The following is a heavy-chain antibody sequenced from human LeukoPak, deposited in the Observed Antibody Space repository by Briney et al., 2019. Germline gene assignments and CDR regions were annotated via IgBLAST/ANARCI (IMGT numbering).Heavy chain of an antibody. Sequence: GGSLKLSCAASGFTFSTYWMHWVRQTPGRGLVWVSRINSDGSTVNYADSVKGRFTISRDNAKNTLYLQMNSLRAEDTAMYHCARVGQGLDYWGQGTLVTVSS. J-gene: IGHJ4*02. CDR2: INSDGSTV. CDR3: ARVGQGLDY. CDR1: GFTFSTYW. V-gene: IGHV3-74*01.